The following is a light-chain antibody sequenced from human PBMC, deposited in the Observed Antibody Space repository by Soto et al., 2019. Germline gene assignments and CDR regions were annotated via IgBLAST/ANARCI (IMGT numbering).Light chain of an antibody. CDR1: SSDVGGYNY. CDR2: EVS. V-gene: IGLV2-8*01. J-gene: IGLJ2*01. Sequence: QSVLTQPPSASGSPGQSVTISCTGTSSDVGGYNYVSWYQQHPDKAPKLMIYEVSKRPSGVPDRFSGSKSGNTASLTVSGLQAEDDAHYYCSSYAGSNNWVFGGGTKLTV. CDR3: SSYAGSNNWV.